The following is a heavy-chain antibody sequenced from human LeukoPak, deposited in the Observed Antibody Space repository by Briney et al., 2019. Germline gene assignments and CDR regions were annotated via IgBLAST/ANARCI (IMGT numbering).Heavy chain of an antibody. D-gene: IGHD3-10*01. CDR3: ATHNGPMVRETFDY. CDR1: GFTFSSYG. Sequence: GGSLRLSCAASGFTFSSYGMHWVRQAPGKGLEWVAVISYDGSNKYYADSVKGRFTISRDNSKNTLYLQMNTLRGEDTAVYYCATHNGPMVRETFDYWGQGTLVTVSS. V-gene: IGHV3-30*03. J-gene: IGHJ4*02. CDR2: ISYDGSNK.